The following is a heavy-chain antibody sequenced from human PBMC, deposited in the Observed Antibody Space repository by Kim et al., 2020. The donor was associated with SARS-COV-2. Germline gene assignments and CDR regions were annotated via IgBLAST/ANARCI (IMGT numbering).Heavy chain of an antibody. CDR1: GLTLSSYA. D-gene: IGHD3-10*01. J-gene: IGHJ4*02. CDR2: IDSGGPNT. Sequence: GGSLRLSCAAYGLTLSSYAMPWVRHAPGKGLEWVPFIDSGGPNTYYADYVKGRFTISRNNSRNMVYLQMPSPRAAATPVYFCEKVFGDGDCWGQGTLGTV. CDR3: EKVFGDGDC. V-gene: IGHV3-23*03.